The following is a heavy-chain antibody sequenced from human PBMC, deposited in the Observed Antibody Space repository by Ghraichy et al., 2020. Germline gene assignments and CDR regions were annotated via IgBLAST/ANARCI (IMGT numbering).Heavy chain of an antibody. Sequence: GESLNISCAASGFTFSSYWMSWVRQAPGKGLEWVANIKQDGSEKYYVDSVKGRFTISRDNAKNSLYLQMNSLRAEDTAVYYCARESITMIVVVTPIWYYGMDVWGQGTTVTVSS. J-gene: IGHJ6*02. CDR1: GFTFSSYW. CDR2: IKQDGSEK. CDR3: ARESITMIVVVTPIWYYGMDV. V-gene: IGHV3-7*01. D-gene: IGHD3-22*01.